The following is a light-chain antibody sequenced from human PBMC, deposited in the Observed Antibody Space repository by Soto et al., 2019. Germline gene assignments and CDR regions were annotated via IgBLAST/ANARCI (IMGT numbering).Light chain of an antibody. CDR1: QDIRTS. Sequence: DIQMTQSPSSLSASVGDRVSITFQASQDIRTSLSWFQQKPGRDPKLLIYGASYLETGVQSRFRGTGSGKDFTFTIISLQPEDIASYYCQHSHNLPPFTFGPGTRVDVK. CDR2: GAS. V-gene: IGKV1-33*01. CDR3: QHSHNLPPFT. J-gene: IGKJ3*01.